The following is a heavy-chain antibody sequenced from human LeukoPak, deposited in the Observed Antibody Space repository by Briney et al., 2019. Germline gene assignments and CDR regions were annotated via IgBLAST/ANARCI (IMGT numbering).Heavy chain of an antibody. CDR3: ARGDVHSSSSWFDP. V-gene: IGHV4-39*07. CDR1: GGSISSSSYY. CDR2: IYYSGST. Sequence: PSETLSLTCTVSGGSISSSSYYWGWLRQPPGKGLEWIGSIYYSGSTYYNPSLKSRVTISVDTSKNQFSLKLSSVTAADTAVYYCARGDVHSSSSWFDPWGQGTLVTVSS. D-gene: IGHD6-13*01. J-gene: IGHJ5*02.